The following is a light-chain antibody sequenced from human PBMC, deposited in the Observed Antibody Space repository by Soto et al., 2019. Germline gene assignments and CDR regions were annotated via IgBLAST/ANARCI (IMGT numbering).Light chain of an antibody. CDR1: QSISSY. J-gene: IGKJ1*01. Sequence: DIQVTQSPSSLSASVGDRVTITCRASQSISSYLNWYQQKPGKAPKLLIYAASSLQSGVPSRFSGSGSGTDFTLTISSLQPEDFGTYYCQQSYSTPRTLGQGTKVDI. V-gene: IGKV1-39*01. CDR3: QQSYSTPRT. CDR2: AAS.